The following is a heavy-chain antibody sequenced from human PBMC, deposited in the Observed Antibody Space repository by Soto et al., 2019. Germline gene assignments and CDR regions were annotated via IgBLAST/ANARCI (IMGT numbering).Heavy chain of an antibody. V-gene: IGHV1-46*03. CDR1: GYAFTRSG. J-gene: IGHJ4*02. Sequence: GASVKVSCKASGYAFTRSGISWVRQAPGQGLEWMGIINPSGGSTSYAQKFQGRVTMTRDTSTSTVYMELSSLRSEDTAVYYCARGLDDTDYAYFDYWGQGTLVTVSS. CDR2: INPSGGST. D-gene: IGHD3-16*01. CDR3: ARGLDDTDYAYFDY.